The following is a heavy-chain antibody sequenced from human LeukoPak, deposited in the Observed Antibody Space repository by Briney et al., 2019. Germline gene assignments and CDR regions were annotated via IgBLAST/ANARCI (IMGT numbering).Heavy chain of an antibody. CDR3: AKDGGGYQLRWFDP. CDR2: ISTSGGNT. Sequence: GGSLRLSCAASGFTFSSYAMSWVRQAPGKGLEWVSTISTSGGNTYYADSVKGHFTISRDNSKNTLYLQMNSLRAEDTAVYYCAKDGGGYQLRWFDPWGQGTLVTVSS. J-gene: IGHJ5*02. CDR1: GFTFSSYA. D-gene: IGHD2-2*01. V-gene: IGHV3-23*01.